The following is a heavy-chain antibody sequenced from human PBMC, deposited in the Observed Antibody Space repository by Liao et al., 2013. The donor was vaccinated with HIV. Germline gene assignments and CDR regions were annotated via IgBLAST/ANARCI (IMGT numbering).Heavy chain of an antibody. CDR1: GASISSRSDY. D-gene: IGHD3-10*01. CDR3: ARGILWFGELPYFDY. J-gene: IGHJ4*02. V-gene: IGHV4-61*02. CDR2: IFNSANT. Sequence: QVQLQESGPGLVKPSQTLSLTCTVSGASISSRSDYWSWIRQPAGKGLEWIGHIFNSANTFYDPSLKSRVTISVDRSKNQFSLRLTSVTAADTAVYYCARGILWFGELPYFDYWGQGLLVTVSS.